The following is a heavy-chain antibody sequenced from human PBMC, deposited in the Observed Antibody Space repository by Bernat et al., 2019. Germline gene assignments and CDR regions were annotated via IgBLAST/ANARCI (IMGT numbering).Heavy chain of an antibody. J-gene: IGHJ5*02. Sequence: QVQLQQWGAGLLKPSETLSLTCAVYGGSFSGYYWSWIRQPPGKGLEWIGEINHSGSTNYNPSLKSRVTISVDTSKNQFSLKLSSVTAADPAVYYCARVYYYGSGSYYNSERREDNWFDPWGQGTLVTVSS. CDR1: GGSFSGYY. CDR2: INHSGST. CDR3: ARVYYYGSGSYYNSERREDNWFDP. D-gene: IGHD3-10*01. V-gene: IGHV4-34*01.